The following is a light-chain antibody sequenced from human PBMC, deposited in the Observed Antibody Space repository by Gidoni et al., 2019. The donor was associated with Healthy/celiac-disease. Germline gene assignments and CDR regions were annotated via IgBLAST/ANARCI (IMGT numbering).Light chain of an antibody. CDR3: QQYYSTLWT. Sequence: DIVMTQSPDYLAVSLGERATINCKSSQSVLYSSNNKNYLAWYQQKPGQPPKLLIYWASTRESGVPDRFSGSGSGTDFTLTISSLQAEDVAVYYCQQYYSTLWTFGQXTKVEIK. J-gene: IGKJ1*01. CDR2: WAS. V-gene: IGKV4-1*01. CDR1: QSVLYSSNNKNY.